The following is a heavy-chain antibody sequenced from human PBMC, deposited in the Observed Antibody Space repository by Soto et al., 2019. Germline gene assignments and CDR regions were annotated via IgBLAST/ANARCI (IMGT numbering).Heavy chain of an antibody. CDR3: ARSPVAPLHYYYYGMDV. CDR1: GYTFTGYY. J-gene: IGHJ6*02. V-gene: IGHV1-2*02. D-gene: IGHD6-19*01. Sequence: ASVKVSCKASGYTFTGYYMHWVRQAPGQGLEWMGWINPNSGGTNYAQKFQGRVTMTRDTSISTAYMELSRLRSDDTAVYYCARSPVAPLHYYYYGMDVWGQGTTVTVPS. CDR2: INPNSGGT.